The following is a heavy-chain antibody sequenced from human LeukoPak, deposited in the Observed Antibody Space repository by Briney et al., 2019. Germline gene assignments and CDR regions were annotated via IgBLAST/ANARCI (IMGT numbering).Heavy chain of an antibody. Sequence: PSETLSLTCTVSAGSISSSNYYWGWLRQPPGRGLEWIGSIYYSGSTNYSPSLKSRVTISVNTSKNQFSLKLSSVTAADTAVYYCAREGNTYGSNWFDPWGQGTLVTVSS. J-gene: IGHJ5*02. CDR2: IYYSGST. CDR3: AREGNTYGSNWFDP. D-gene: IGHD5-18*01. CDR1: AGSISSSNYY. V-gene: IGHV4-39*07.